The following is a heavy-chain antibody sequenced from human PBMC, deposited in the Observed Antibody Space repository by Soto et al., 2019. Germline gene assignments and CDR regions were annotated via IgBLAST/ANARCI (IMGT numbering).Heavy chain of an antibody. CDR3: ARDQGGDCSGGSCYVSSYYYYGMDV. D-gene: IGHD2-15*01. Sequence: PGGSLRLSCAASGFTFSSYGMHWVRQAPGKGLEWVAVIWYDGSNKYYADSVKGRFTISRDNSKNTLYLQMNSLRAEDTAVHYCARDQGGDCSGGSCYVSSYYYYGMDVWGQGTTVTVSS. CDR1: GFTFSSYG. V-gene: IGHV3-33*01. J-gene: IGHJ6*02. CDR2: IWYDGSNK.